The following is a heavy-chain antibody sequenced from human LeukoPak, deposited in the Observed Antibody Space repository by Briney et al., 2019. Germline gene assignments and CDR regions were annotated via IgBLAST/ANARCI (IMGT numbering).Heavy chain of an antibody. V-gene: IGHV3-23*01. J-gene: IGHJ4*02. Sequence: GGSLRLSCAPSGFTFDNFAMTWVRQAPGKGLEWVSEITGSGGSTYYADSVKGRFTISRDNSKNTLYLQMNSLRAEDTAVYYCAKGHTDCGGDCPLFDYWGQGTLVTVSS. CDR3: AKGHTDCGGDCPLFDY. CDR1: GFTFDNFA. D-gene: IGHD2-21*01. CDR2: ITGSGGST.